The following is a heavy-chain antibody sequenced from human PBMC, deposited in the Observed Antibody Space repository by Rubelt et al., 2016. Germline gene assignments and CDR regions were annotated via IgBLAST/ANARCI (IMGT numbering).Heavy chain of an antibody. CDR3: ARDRIRIAARQGWYFDL. CDR1: GYTFTSYG. V-gene: IGHV1-18*01. J-gene: IGHJ2*01. Sequence: QVQLVQSGAEVKKPGASVKVSCKASGYTFTSYGISWVRQAPGQGLEWMGWISAYNGNPNYAQKRQGRVTMTTDTSTSKAYMELRSLRSDEAAVYYCARDRIRIAARQGWYFDLWGRGTLVTVSS. CDR2: ISAYNGNP. D-gene: IGHD6-6*01.